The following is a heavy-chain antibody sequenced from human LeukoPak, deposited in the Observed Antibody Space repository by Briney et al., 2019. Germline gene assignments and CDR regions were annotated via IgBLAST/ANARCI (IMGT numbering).Heavy chain of an antibody. V-gene: IGHV3-21*01. CDR3: ASYGDYLPDY. CDR2: ISSSSSYI. D-gene: IGHD4-17*01. Sequence: PGGSLRLSCAASGSTFSSYSMNWVRQAPGKGLEWVSSISSSSSYIYYADSVKGRFTISRDNAKNSLYLQMNSLRAEDTAVYYCASYGDYLPDYWGQGTLVTVSS. J-gene: IGHJ4*02. CDR1: GSTFSSYS.